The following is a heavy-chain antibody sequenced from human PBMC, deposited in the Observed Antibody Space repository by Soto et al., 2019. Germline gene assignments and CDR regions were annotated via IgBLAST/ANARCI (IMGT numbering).Heavy chain of an antibody. CDR1: GDSISTSNYY. Sequence: QLQLQESGPGLVKPSETLSLTCSVSGDSISTSNYYWGWIRQPPGKGLEWIGHLFYSGGTYYNPSLKSGVSISVDTSKNEFSLKLTSITAADTAIYFCARRGGGDYLFDSWGQGMLVTVSS. J-gene: IGHJ4*02. D-gene: IGHD4-17*01. CDR3: ARRGGGDYLFDS. V-gene: IGHV4-39*07. CDR2: LFYSGGT.